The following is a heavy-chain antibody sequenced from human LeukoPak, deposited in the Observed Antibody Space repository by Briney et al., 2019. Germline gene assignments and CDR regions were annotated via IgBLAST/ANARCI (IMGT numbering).Heavy chain of an antibody. D-gene: IGHD6-13*01. CDR2: MNPNSGNT. CDR3: ARVTYSSPDL. Sequence: ASVKVSCRASGYTFTTYDINWVRQATGQGLEWMGWMNPNSGNTGYAQKFQGRVTITTNTSISTAYMELSSLRSEDTAVYYCARVTYSSPDLWGQGTLVTVAS. V-gene: IGHV1-8*01. CDR1: GYTFTTYD. J-gene: IGHJ4*02.